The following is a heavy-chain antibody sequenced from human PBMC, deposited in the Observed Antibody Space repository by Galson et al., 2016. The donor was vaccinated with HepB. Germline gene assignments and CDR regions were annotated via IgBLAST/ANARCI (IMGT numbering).Heavy chain of an antibody. CDR1: GFTFRSYD. D-gene: IGHD6-13*01. CDR3: ARIARGSSYTLGYFDL. J-gene: IGHJ5*02. V-gene: IGHV3-13*04. CDR2: LGPPHDS. Sequence: SLRLSCAASGFTFRSYDMSWVRQSTGKGLEWVAALGPPHDSFFPDSVQGRFSISRENVKNSLYLQLNRLRAGDTAVYYCARIARGSSYTLGYFDLWGQGALVTVSS.